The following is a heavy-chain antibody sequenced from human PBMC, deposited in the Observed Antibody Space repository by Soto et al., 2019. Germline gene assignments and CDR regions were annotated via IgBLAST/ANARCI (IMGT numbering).Heavy chain of an antibody. CDR2: ISYDGSNK. D-gene: IGHD3-10*01. CDR3: ATSLKRFGELEYYYYYGMDV. J-gene: IGHJ6*02. V-gene: IGHV3-30*03. CDR1: GFTFSSYG. Sequence: QVQLVESGGGVVQPGRSLRLSCAASGFTFSSYGMHWVRQAPGKGLAWAAVISYDGSNKYYADSVKGRFTISRDNSKNTLHLQMNSLRAEDTSVYYGATSLKRFGELEYYYYYGMDVWGQGTTVTVSS.